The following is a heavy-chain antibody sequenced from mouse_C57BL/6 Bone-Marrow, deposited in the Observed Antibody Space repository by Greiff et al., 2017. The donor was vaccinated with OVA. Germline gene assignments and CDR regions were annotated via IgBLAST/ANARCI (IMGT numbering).Heavy chain of an antibody. D-gene: IGHD1-1*01. J-gene: IGHJ4*01. Sequence: VQLVESGAELVKPGASVKMSCKASGFTFTSYWITWVNQRPGQGLEWIGDIYPGSGRTNYNEKFKSKATLTVDTSSSTAYMQLSSLTSEDSAVYNCARSGITTVEGDFAMDYWGQGTSVTVSS. CDR3: ARSGITTVEGDFAMDY. CDR1: GFTFTSYW. V-gene: IGHV1-55*01. CDR2: IYPGSGRT.